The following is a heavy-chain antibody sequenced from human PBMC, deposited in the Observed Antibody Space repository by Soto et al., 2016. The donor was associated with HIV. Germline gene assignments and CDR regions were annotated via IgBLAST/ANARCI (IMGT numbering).Heavy chain of an antibody. V-gene: IGHV4-34*01. J-gene: IGHJ1*01. Sequence: QVQLLQWGAGLLKPSETLSLNCTVYGGSFNGYYWSWIRQPPGKGLEWIAEINHSGTTNYNPSLKSRVAVSVDTSKNQFSLKLTSVTAADTALYYCANSFYDSSGHYLEYFQFWGRAPWSPSPQ. CDR2: INHSGTT. CDR3: ANSFYDSSGHYLEYFQF. D-gene: IGHD3-22*01. CDR1: GGSFNGYY.